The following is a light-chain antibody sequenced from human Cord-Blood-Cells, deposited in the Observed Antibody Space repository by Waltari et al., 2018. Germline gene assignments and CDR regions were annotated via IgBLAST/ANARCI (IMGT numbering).Light chain of an antibody. V-gene: IGKV3-20*01. Sequence: EIVLTQSPGTLSLSPGERANLSCRASQSVSSSYLAWYQQKPGKDPRLLIYGASSRATGIPDRFSGSGSETDFTLTISRLEPEDFAVYYCQQYGSSPLWTFGQGTKVEIK. J-gene: IGKJ1*01. CDR1: QSVSSSY. CDR2: GAS. CDR3: QQYGSSPLWT.